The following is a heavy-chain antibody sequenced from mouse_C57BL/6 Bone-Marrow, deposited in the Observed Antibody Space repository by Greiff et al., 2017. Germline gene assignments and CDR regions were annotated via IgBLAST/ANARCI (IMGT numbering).Heavy chain of an antibody. CDR1: GYTFNDYN. CDR3: YRESQYVGRY. CDR2: INPNNGGT. J-gene: IGHJ2*01. Sequence: VQLQQSGPELVKPGASVKIPCKASGYTFNDYNMDWVKQSHGKSLEWIGDINPNNGGTIYNQKFKGKATLTVDKSSSTAYLELSRLTSEDTAVSYCYRESQYVGRYWGPGTTLTVAS. V-gene: IGHV1-18*01. D-gene: IGHD3-1*01.